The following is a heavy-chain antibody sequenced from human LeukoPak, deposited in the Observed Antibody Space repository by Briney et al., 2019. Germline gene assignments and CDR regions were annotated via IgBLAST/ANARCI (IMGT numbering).Heavy chain of an antibody. CDR3: ARTALAYCGGDCRSPFDY. CDR1: GGTFSSYA. CDR2: IIPIFGTA. J-gene: IGHJ4*02. V-gene: IGHV1-69*01. Sequence: SVKVSCKASGGTFSSYAINWVRQAPGQGLEWMGGIIPIFGTANYAQKFQGRVTITADESTSTAYMELSSLRSEDTAVYYCARTALAYCGGDCRSPFDYWGQGTLVTVPS. D-gene: IGHD2-21*02.